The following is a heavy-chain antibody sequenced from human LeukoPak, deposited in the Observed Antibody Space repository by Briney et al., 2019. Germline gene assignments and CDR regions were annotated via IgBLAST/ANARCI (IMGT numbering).Heavy chain of an antibody. J-gene: IGHJ4*02. Sequence: ASVKVSCKASGYTFTGYYMHWVRQAPGQGLEWMGWINPNSGGTNYAQKFQGWVTMTRDTSISTAYMELSRLRSEDTAVYYCASTPGLLSDSGYDPDFDYWGQGTLVTVSS. V-gene: IGHV1-2*04. CDR3: ASTPGLLSDSGYDPDFDY. CDR2: INPNSGGT. D-gene: IGHD5-12*01. CDR1: GYTFTGYY.